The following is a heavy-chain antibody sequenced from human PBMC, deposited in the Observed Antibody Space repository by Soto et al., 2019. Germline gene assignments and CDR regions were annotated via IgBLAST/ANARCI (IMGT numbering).Heavy chain of an antibody. J-gene: IGHJ4*02. CDR2: ISYAGSNK. D-gene: IGHD2-21*02. CDR1: GFTFSSYT. Sequence: QVQLVESGGGVVQPGRSLRLSCAASGFTFSSYTMHWVRQAPGKGLEWVAVISYAGSNKYYADSVKGRFTISRDNSKNTLHLQMNSLRAEDTAVYYCARDHTSTVVTPYFDYWGQGTLVTVSS. CDR3: ARDHTSTVVTPYFDY. V-gene: IGHV3-30-3*01.